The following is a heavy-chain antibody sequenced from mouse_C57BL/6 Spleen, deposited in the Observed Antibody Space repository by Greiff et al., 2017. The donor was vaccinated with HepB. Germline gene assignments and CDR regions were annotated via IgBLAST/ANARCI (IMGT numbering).Heavy chain of an antibody. J-gene: IGHJ2*01. CDR1: GFTFTDYY. D-gene: IGHD2-3*01. CDR2: IRNKANGYTT. V-gene: IGHV7-3*01. CDR3: ARPLYDGSLYYFDY. Sequence: EVQLVESGGGLVQPGGSLSLSCAASGFTFTDYYMSWVRQPPGKALEWLGFIRNKANGYTTEYSASVKGRFTISRDNSQSIIYLQMNALRAEDSATYYSARPLYDGSLYYFDYWGQGTTLTVSS.